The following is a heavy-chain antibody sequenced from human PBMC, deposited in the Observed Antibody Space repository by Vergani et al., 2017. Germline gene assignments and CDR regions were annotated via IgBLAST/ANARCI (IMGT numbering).Heavy chain of an antibody. D-gene: IGHD2-15*01. CDR3: AKEGGGYCSGGTCYPEY. J-gene: IGHJ4*02. CDR1: GGTFNSYG. V-gene: IGHV3-30*02. Sequence: QVQLVQSGAEVKKPGSSVKVSCKASGGTFNSYGMHWVRQAPGKGLEWVASIRSDESRRYYGDSMEGPFTISRDNSKNTLYLQMKSLRPEDTAVYYCAKEGGGYCSGGTCYPEYWGQGTLIIVSS. CDR2: IRSDESRR.